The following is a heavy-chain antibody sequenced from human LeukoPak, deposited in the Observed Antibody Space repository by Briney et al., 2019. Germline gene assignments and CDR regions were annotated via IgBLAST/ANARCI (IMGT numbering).Heavy chain of an antibody. D-gene: IGHD1-14*01. CDR3: AKDFPHWYEVPHGMDV. J-gene: IGHJ6*02. CDR1: GFTFSSYW. Sequence: GGSQRLSCAASGFTFSSYWMSWVRQAPGKGLEWIAYISVRAATIYYGDSAEGRFTISRDDAKNSLYLQMNGLRVEDTAIYYCAKDFPHWYEVPHGMDVWGQGTTVTV. V-gene: IGHV3-48*04. CDR2: ISVRAATI.